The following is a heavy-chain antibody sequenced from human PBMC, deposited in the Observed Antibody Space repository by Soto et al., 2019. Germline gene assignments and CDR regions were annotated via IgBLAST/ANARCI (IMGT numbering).Heavy chain of an antibody. J-gene: IGHJ4*02. V-gene: IGHV1-46*01. CDR3: ARVGGYSYGGVDY. Sequence: ASVKVSCKASGYTFTSYYMHWVRQAPGQGLEWMGMIKPTGGSTSYAQKFQGRVTMTRDTSTSTVYMELSSLTSEDTAVYYCARVGGYSYGGVDYWGQGTLVTVSS. CDR2: IKPTGGST. D-gene: IGHD5-18*01. CDR1: GYTFTSYY.